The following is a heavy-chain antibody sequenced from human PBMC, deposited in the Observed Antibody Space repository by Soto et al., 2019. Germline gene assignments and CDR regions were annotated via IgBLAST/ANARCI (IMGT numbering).Heavy chain of an antibody. D-gene: IGHD3-3*01. CDR3: ARGFWSGYRRVGGMDV. CDR2: IGTAGDT. J-gene: IGHJ6*02. CDR1: GFTFSSYD. V-gene: IGHV3-13*01. Sequence: PGGSLRLSCAASGFTFSSYDMHWVRQATGKGLEWVSAIGTAGDTYYPGSAKGRFTISRENAKNSLYLQMNSLRAEDTAVYYCARGFWSGYRRVGGMDVWGQGTTVTVSS.